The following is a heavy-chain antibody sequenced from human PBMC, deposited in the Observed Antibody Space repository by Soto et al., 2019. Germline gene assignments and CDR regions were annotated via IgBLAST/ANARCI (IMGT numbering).Heavy chain of an antibody. CDR3: ARDSTYDTPNY. Sequence: QVQLVESGGGVVQPGRSLRLSCAASGFTFSSYAMHWVRQAPGKGLEWVAVISYDGSNKYYADSVKGRFTISRDNSKNTLYLQMNNLRAEDTAAYYCARDSTYDTPNYWGQGTLVTVSS. J-gene: IGHJ4*02. V-gene: IGHV3-30-3*01. CDR1: GFTFSSYA. CDR2: ISYDGSNK. D-gene: IGHD3-22*01.